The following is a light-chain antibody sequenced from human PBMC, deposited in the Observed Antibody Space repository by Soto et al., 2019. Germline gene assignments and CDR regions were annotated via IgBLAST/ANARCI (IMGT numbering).Light chain of an antibody. CDR2: GAS. Sequence: EIVMTQSLATLSVSPGERATLSCRASQSVGSNLAWYQQRPGQAPRPLIYGASTRAFGIPPRFSGSGSGTEFTLTISSLQSEDFAVYYCQQYNNWPYTFGRGTKLEIK. CDR1: QSVGSN. V-gene: IGKV3-15*01. J-gene: IGKJ2*01. CDR3: QQYNNWPYT.